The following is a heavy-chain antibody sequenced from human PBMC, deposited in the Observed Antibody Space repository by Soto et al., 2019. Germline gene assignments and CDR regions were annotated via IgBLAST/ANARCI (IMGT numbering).Heavy chain of an antibody. J-gene: IGHJ5*02. V-gene: IGHV3-21*01. D-gene: IGHD3-10*01. CDR2: ISSSSSYI. CDR3: ARGLVLWVGDFSWWVFDP. Sequence: EVQLVESGGGPVKPGGSLRLSCAASGFTFSSYSMNWVRRAPGKGLEWVSSISSSSSYIYYADSVKGRFTISRDYAKNSLYLQMNSRRAEDTAVYYCARGLVLWVGDFSWWVFDPWAQGTLVTV. CDR1: GFTFSSYS.